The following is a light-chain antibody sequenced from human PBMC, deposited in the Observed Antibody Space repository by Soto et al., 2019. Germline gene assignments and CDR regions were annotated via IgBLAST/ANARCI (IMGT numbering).Light chain of an antibody. V-gene: IGKV1-5*01. CDR3: QHYESYPVT. Sequence: DIQLTQSPSFLSASVVDRVTITCRASQSINNLLAWYQQKPGKAPKFLIYDVSTLESGVPSRFSGSGSGTEFTLTISSLQPDDSATYYCQHYESYPVTFGGGTKVDI. CDR1: QSINNL. J-gene: IGKJ4*01. CDR2: DVS.